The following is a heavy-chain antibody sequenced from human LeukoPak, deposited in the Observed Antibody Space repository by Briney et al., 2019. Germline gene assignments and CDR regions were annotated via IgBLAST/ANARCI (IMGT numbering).Heavy chain of an antibody. CDR2: ISSNGGST. CDR1: GFTFSSYA. CDR3: VKGGYCSGGSCYYFDY. Sequence: TGGSPRLSCSASGFTFSSYAMHWVRQAPGKGLEYVSAISSNGGSTYYADSVKGRFTISRDNSKNTLYLQMSSLRAEDTAVYYCVKGGYCSGGSCYYFDYWGQGTLVTVSS. D-gene: IGHD2-15*01. J-gene: IGHJ4*02. V-gene: IGHV3-64D*06.